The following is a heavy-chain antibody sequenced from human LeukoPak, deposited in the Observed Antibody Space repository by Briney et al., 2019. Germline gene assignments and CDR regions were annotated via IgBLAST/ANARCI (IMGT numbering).Heavy chain of an antibody. Sequence: PGGSLRLSCAASGFTFDDYGMSWVRQAPGKGLEWVSGINWNGGSTGYADSVKGRFTISRDNAKNSLYLQMNSLRAEDTALYYCAKDNGYSSGWHDFDYWGQGTLVTVSS. J-gene: IGHJ4*02. CDR2: INWNGGST. V-gene: IGHV3-20*04. CDR3: AKDNGYSSGWHDFDY. CDR1: GFTFDDYG. D-gene: IGHD6-19*01.